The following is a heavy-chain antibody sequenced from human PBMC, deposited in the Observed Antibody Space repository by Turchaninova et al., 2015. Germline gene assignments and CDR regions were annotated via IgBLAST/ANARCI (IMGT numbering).Heavy chain of an antibody. Sequence: QVRLVQSGAEVKKPGASVKVSCKASGYSFTTYYITWVRQAPGQGMEWRGGIRAYKGDTAYQQNLHGRITRTTDTSTNTAYIELRGLRSDDTAVYYCAREFEVNWFDPWGQGTLVTVSS. CDR3: AREFEVNWFDP. V-gene: IGHV1-18*01. D-gene: IGHD3-16*01. J-gene: IGHJ5*02. CDR1: GYSFTTYY. CDR2: IRAYKGDT.